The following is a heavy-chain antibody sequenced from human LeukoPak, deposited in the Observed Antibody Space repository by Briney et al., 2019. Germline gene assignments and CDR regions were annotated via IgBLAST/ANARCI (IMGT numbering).Heavy chain of an antibody. Sequence: GGSLRLSCAASGFTFSNYWMHWVRQAPGKGLVWVSRINSDGSSSSYADSVKGRFIIFRDNAKNTLYLQMNSLRAEDTAVYYCARAIRGYSYVLDYWGQGTLVTVSS. J-gene: IGHJ4*02. CDR3: ARAIRGYSYVLDY. CDR2: INSDGSSS. CDR1: GFTFSNYW. V-gene: IGHV3-74*01. D-gene: IGHD5-18*01.